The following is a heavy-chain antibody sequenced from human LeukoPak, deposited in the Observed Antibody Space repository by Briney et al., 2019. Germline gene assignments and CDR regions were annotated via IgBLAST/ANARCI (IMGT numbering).Heavy chain of an antibody. CDR2: IVVGSGNT. V-gene: IGHV1-58*01. D-gene: IGHD1-26*01. J-gene: IGHJ4*02. CDR1: GFTFTSSA. Sequence: ASVKVSCKASGFTFTSSAVQWVRQARGQRLEWIGWIVVGSGNTNYAQKFQERVTITRDMSTSTAYMGLSSLRSEDTAVYYCAAIFSGSHSGYFDYWGQGTLVTVSS. CDR3: AAIFSGSHSGYFDY.